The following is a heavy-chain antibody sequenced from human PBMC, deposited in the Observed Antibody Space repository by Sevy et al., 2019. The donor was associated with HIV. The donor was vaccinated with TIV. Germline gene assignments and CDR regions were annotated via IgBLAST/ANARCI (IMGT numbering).Heavy chain of an antibody. Sequence: ASVKVPCKASGGTFSSYAISWVRQAPGQGLEWMGGIIPIFGTANYAQKFQGRVTITADESTSTAYMELSSLRSEDTAVYYCAREYHYYDSSGYYGDAFDIWGQGTMVTVSS. CDR2: IIPIFGTA. J-gene: IGHJ3*02. V-gene: IGHV1-69*13. D-gene: IGHD3-22*01. CDR1: GGTFSSYA. CDR3: AREYHYYDSSGYYGDAFDI.